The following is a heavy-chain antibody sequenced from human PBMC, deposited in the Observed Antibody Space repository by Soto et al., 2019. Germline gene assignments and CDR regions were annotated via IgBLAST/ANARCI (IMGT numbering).Heavy chain of an antibody. V-gene: IGHV5-51*01. D-gene: IGHD1-26*01. J-gene: IGHJ6*02. CDR2: IYPGDSDT. CDR3: ARDPFYRSGYHYDVKYV. CDR1: VYSFTSYW. Sequence: GESLKSSCKGSVYSFTSYWIGWVRQMAGKGLEWMGIIYPGDSDTRYSPSFQGQVTISADKSISTAYLQWSSLKASDTAMYYCARDPFYRSGYHYDVKYVWGQGTTVTGSS.